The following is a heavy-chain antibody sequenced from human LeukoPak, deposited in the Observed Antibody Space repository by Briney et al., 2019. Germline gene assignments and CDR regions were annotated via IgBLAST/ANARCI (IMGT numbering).Heavy chain of an antibody. J-gene: IGHJ6*02. D-gene: IGHD4-11*01. Sequence: GSLRLSCAASGFTFSSYWMSWVRQAPGKGLEWVANIKQDGSEKYYVDSVKGRFTISRDNAKNSLYLQMNSLRAEDTAVYYCARDSSAVYSNYYYYYGMDVWGQGTTVTVSS. CDR2: IKQDGSEK. CDR3: ARDSSAVYSNYYYYYGMDV. CDR1: GFTFSSYW. V-gene: IGHV3-7*01.